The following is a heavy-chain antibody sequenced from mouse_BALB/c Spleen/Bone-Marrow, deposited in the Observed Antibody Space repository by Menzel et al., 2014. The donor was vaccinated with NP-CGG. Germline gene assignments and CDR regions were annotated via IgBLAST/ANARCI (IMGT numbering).Heavy chain of an antibody. Sequence: VKLVESGPGLVAPSQSLSITCTVSGFSLTSYGVHWVRQPPGKGLEWLGVMWAGGGTNYNSALMSRLSISKDNSKSQVFLKMNSLQTDDTAMYYCARSTMRIWAMDYWGQGTSVTVSS. D-gene: IGHD2-4*01. CDR3: ARSTMRIWAMDY. J-gene: IGHJ4*01. CDR1: GFSLTSYG. CDR2: MWAGGGT. V-gene: IGHV2-9*02.